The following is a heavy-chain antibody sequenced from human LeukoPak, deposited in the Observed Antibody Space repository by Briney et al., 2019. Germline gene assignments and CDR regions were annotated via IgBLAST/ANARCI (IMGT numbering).Heavy chain of an antibody. CDR1: GFTFSGYG. J-gene: IGHJ5*02. Sequence: QPGRSLRLSCAASGFTFSGYGMHWVRQAPGKGLEWVTAIVYDGSRKHYADSVKGRFTISRDNSRNTMDLQMNSLRVEDTAVYHCTRYDSSRLDPWGQGTLVIVSA. V-gene: IGHV3-30*03. CDR2: IVYDGSRK. CDR3: TRYDSSRLDP. D-gene: IGHD3-3*01.